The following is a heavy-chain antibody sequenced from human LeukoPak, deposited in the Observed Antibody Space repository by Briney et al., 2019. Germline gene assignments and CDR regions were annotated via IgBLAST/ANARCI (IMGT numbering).Heavy chain of an antibody. D-gene: IGHD2-21*02. CDR1: GYTFTDYY. V-gene: IGHV1-2*02. Sequence: ASVMVSCKASGYTFTDYYIHWVRQAPGQGFEWMGWINPNSGDRSYAQRFQDRVTLTRDTSISTAYMELTNLRTDDTAIYYCARPNGDFYNWFDPWGQGTLVTASS. CDR2: INPNSGDR. J-gene: IGHJ5*02. CDR3: ARPNGDFYNWFDP.